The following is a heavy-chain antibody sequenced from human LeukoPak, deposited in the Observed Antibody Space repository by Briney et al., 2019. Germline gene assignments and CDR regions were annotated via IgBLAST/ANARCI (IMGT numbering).Heavy chain of an antibody. J-gene: IGHJ6*02. D-gene: IGHD1-26*01. CDR1: GGSISSGSYY. CDR2: IYTSGST. Sequence: SETLSLTCTVSGGSISSGSYYWSRIRQPAGKGLEWIGRIYTSGSTNYNPSLKSRVTISVDTSKNQFSLKLSSVTAADTAVYYCARGAVGATRFYYYYGMDVWGQGTTVTVSS. V-gene: IGHV4-61*02. CDR3: ARGAVGATRFYYYYGMDV.